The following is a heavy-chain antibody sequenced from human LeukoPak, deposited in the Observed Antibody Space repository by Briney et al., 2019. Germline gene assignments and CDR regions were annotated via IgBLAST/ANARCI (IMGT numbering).Heavy chain of an antibody. V-gene: IGHV3-49*04. CDR1: GFTFGDHA. D-gene: IGHD5-18*01. CDR3: TRGPIQLWLYHGMDV. J-gene: IGHJ6*02. CDR2: IRSKTYGGTT. Sequence: GGSLRLSCTVSGFTFGDHAMSWVRQAPGKGLEWVGFIRSKTYGGTTEYAASVKGRFIISRDDSASIAYLQMNSLKTEDTAVYYCTRGPIQLWLYHGMDVWGQGTTVTVSS.